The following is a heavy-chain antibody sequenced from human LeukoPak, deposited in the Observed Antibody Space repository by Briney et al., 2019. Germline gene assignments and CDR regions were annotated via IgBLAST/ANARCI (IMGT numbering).Heavy chain of an antibody. CDR2: VSAYNGNT. D-gene: IGHD3-10*01. J-gene: IGHJ4*02. CDR3: ARDAVLLWFGEFTDPTDY. Sequence: ASVKVSCKASGYTFTSYGISWVRQAPGQGLEWMGWVSAYNGNTNYAQKLQGRVTMTTDTSTSTAYMVLRSLRSDDTAVYYCARDAVLLWFGEFTDPTDYWGQGTLVTVSS. V-gene: IGHV1-18*01. CDR1: GYTFTSYG.